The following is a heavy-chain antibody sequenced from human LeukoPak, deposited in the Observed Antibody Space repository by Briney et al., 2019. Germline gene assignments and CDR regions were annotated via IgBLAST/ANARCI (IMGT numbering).Heavy chain of an antibody. D-gene: IGHD3-9*01. V-gene: IGHV1-69*04. Sequence: GASVKVSCKASGGTFSSYAISWVRQARGQGLEWMGMIIPILGIANYAQKFQGRVTITADKSTSTAYMELSSLRSEDTAVYYCARDRHGYDILTGYLDYWGQGTLVTVSS. CDR2: IIPILGIA. CDR3: ARDRHGYDILTGYLDY. J-gene: IGHJ4*02. CDR1: GGTFSSYA.